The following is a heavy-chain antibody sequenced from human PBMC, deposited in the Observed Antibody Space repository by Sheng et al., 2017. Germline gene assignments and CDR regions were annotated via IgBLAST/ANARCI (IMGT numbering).Heavy chain of an antibody. J-gene: IGHJ5*02. CDR3: ARVWVRGVIINHYNWFDP. Sequence: QVQLQQWGAGLLKPSETLSLTCAVYGGSFSGYYWSWIRQPPREGAWSGLGKVNHSGSTNYNPSLKSRVTISVDTSKNQFSLKLSSVTAADTAVYYCARVWVRGVIINHYNWFDPWGQGTLVTVSS. CDR1: GGSFSGYY. CDR2: VNHSGST. D-gene: IGHD3-10*01. V-gene: IGHV4-34*01.